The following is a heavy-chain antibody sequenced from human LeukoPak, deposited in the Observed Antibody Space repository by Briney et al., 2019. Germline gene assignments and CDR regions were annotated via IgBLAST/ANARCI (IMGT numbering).Heavy chain of an antibody. D-gene: IGHD3-22*01. V-gene: IGHV3-48*03. Sequence: GGSLRLSCAASGFTFSSYEMNWVRQAPGKGLEWVSYISSSGSTIYYADSVKGRFTISRDNAKKSLYLQMNSLRAEDTAVYYCARDPPYYYDSSGYEGGDYWGQGTLVTVSS. CDR1: GFTFSSYE. J-gene: IGHJ4*02. CDR3: ARDPPYYYDSSGYEGGDY. CDR2: ISSSGSTI.